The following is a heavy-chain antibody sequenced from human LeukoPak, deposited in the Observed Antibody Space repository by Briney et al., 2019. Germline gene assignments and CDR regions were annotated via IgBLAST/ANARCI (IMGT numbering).Heavy chain of an antibody. CDR2: IYTSGST. CDR3: AREGPLLGERNWYFDL. D-gene: IGHD3-10*01. Sequence: KSSETLSLTCTVSGGSISSGSYYWSWIRQPAGKGLEWIGRIYTSGSTNYNPSLKSRVTISVDTSKNQFSLKLSSVTAADTAVYYCAREGPLLGERNWYFDLWGRGTLVTVSS. CDR1: GGSISSGSYY. J-gene: IGHJ2*01. V-gene: IGHV4-61*02.